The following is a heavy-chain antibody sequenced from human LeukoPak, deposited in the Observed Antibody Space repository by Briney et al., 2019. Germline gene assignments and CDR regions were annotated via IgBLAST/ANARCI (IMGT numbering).Heavy chain of an antibody. D-gene: IGHD3-22*01. J-gene: IGHJ4*02. V-gene: IGHV3-7*01. CDR3: VSWAGKCYETNGYYLAPANS. Sequence: GGSLRLSCAASGFTFSNYWMSWIRQAPGKGLECAAQISENGRDKYYVDSAKGRFTISGDNAKNSVYLQMSSLRVEDTAVYYCVSWAGKCYETNGYYLAPANSWGQGTLVTVSS. CDR2: ISENGRDK. CDR1: GFTFSNYW.